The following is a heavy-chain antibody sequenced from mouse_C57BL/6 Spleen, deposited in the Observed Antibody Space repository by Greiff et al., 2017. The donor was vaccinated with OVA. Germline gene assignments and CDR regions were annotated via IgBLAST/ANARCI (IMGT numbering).Heavy chain of an antibody. CDR1: GYTFTDYE. CDR2: IDPETGGT. V-gene: IGHV1-15*01. CDR3: TRRTTGFPYYFDY. J-gene: IGHJ2*01. Sequence: QVQLQQSGAELVRPGASVTLSCKASGYTFTDYEMHWVKQTPVHGLEWIGAIDPETGGTAYNQKFKGKAILTADKSSSTAYMELRSLTSEDSAVYYCTRRTTGFPYYFDYWGQGTTRTVSS. D-gene: IGHD4-1*02.